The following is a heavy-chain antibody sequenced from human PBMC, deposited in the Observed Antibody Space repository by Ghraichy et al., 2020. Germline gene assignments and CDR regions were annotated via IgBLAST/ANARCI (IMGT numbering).Heavy chain of an antibody. D-gene: IGHD4-17*01. CDR2: ISYDGSEK. CDR1: GFTFSNYG. Sequence: GGSLRLSCAASGFTFSNYGMHWVRQAPGKGLEWMAVISYDGSEKYYADSVKGRFTVSRDNSKKALYLQMNSLTTEDTAVDHCAKVLAYGDYSYYYFYYMDVWGKGTTVTVSS. V-gene: IGHV3-30*18. CDR3: AKVLAYGDYSYYYFYYMDV. J-gene: IGHJ6*03.